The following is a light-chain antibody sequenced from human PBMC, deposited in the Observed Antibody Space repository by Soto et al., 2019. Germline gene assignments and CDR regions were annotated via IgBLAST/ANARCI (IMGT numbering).Light chain of an antibody. J-gene: IGKJ4*01. CDR2: HAS. V-gene: IGKV1-13*02. CDR3: QQFNTYPT. Sequence: IQLTQSPSSLSASVGDRVTITCRASQGISSALAWYQQKPGKAPKLLISHASSLESGVPSRFSGSGSGTDFTLTISSLQPEDFATYHCQQFNTYPTFGGGTKVDI. CDR1: QGISSA.